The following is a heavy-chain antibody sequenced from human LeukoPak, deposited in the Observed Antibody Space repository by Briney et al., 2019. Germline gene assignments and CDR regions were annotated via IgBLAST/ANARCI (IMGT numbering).Heavy chain of an antibody. V-gene: IGHV3-23*01. Sequence: GGSLRLSCAASGFTFSSYSMNWVRQAPGKGLEWVSAISGSGGSTYYADSVKGRFTISRDNSKNTLYLQMNSLRAEDTAVYYCASIMVRGVFYYYGMDVWGQGTTVTVSS. CDR2: ISGSGGST. CDR3: ASIMVRGVFYYYGMDV. D-gene: IGHD3-10*01. J-gene: IGHJ6*02. CDR1: GFTFSSYS.